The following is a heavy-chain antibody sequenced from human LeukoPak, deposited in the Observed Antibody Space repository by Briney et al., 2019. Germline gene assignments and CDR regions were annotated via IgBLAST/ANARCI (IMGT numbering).Heavy chain of an antibody. Sequence: SETLSLICPVSGGSISSSSDYWGWIRQAPGKGLEWIGSISNSGSTYYNPSLKSRVTMSVDTSKNQLSLMLSSVTAADTSVYHSARVSSRYCTSTICYFKWFDPWGQGTLVTVSS. CDR2: ISNSGST. J-gene: IGHJ5*02. CDR3: ARVSSRYCTSTICYFKWFDP. D-gene: IGHD2-2*01. CDR1: GGSISSSSDY. V-gene: IGHV4-39*07.